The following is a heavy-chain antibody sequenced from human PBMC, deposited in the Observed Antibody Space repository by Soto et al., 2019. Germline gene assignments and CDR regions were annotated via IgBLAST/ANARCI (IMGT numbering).Heavy chain of an antibody. CDR2: ISYDGSNQ. D-gene: IGHD3-16*01. V-gene: IGHV3-30*18. Sequence: GGSLRLSCAASGFSFISYGMHWVRQAPGKGLEWVAIISYDGSNQYYGDSVKGRSTISRDNFKNAVYLQMGSLEAEDTAVYYCAKGGLYGDYTDSWGQGTLVTVSS. J-gene: IGHJ4*02. CDR1: GFSFISYG. CDR3: AKGGLYGDYTDS.